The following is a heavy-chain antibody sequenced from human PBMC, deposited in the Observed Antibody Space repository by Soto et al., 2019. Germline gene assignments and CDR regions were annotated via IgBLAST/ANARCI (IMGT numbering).Heavy chain of an antibody. D-gene: IGHD3-3*01. CDR1: GLSVSNNY. Sequence: GGSLRLSCAASGLSVSNNYISWVRQVPGKGLEWVSILYSGGNTNYADPVKDRFSISRDNSKNTVYLQMNSLRVEDTAVYYCASAAVGWFREFFYFDYWGQGSRVTVSS. CDR3: ASAAVGWFREFFYFDY. CDR2: LYSGGNT. J-gene: IGHJ4*02. V-gene: IGHV3-66*01.